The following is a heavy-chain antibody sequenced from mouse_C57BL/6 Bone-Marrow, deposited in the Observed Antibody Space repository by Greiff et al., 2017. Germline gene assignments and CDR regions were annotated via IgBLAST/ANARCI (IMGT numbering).Heavy chain of an antibody. V-gene: IGHV1-12*01. D-gene: IGHD2-1*01. CDR2: IYPGNGDT. CDR3: ARSLLWYLDY. J-gene: IGHJ2*01. CDR1: GYTFTSYN. Sequence: LQQSGAELVRPGASVKMSCKASGYTFTSYNMHWVKQTPRQGLEWIGAIYPGNGDTSDNQKYKGKATLTVDKSSSTAYMQLSSLTSEDAAVYFCARSLLWYLDYWGQGTTLTVSS.